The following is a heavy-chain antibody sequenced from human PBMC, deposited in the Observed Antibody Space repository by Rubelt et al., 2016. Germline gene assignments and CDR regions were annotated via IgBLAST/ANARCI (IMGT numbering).Heavy chain of an antibody. CDR1: GFTFSGSV. CDR2: ITSSSDTI. Sequence: EVQLVESGGALVQPGGSLKLSCAASGFTFSGSVMHWVRQASGKGLEWVSYITSSSDTIFYADSVRGRFTISRDNAKNSLYLQMNSLRAEETALYYWASAVLDYWGQGTLVTGSS. J-gene: IGHJ4*02. CDR3: ASAVLDY. V-gene: IGHV3-48*01.